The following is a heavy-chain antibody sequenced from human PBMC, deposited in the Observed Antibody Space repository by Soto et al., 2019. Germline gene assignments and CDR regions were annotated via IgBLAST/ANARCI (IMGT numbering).Heavy chain of an antibody. J-gene: IGHJ3*01. Sequence: QVQLVESGGGVVQPGRSLRLSCAASGFTLSSYVMHWVRQAPGKGLEWVARISYAGNDNYYADSVKGRFTISRDNSKKTLYLQMTSLRAHDTAVYYCARDRQQWLEPAGGALPFWGQGTMVIVSS. CDR3: ARDRQQWLEPAGGALPF. CDR2: ISYAGNDN. D-gene: IGHD6-19*01. V-gene: IGHV3-30-3*01. CDR1: GFTLSSYV.